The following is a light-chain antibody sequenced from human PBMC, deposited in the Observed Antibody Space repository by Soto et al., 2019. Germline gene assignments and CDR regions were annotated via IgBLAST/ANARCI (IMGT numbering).Light chain of an antibody. CDR3: QQRINWPRT. J-gene: IGKJ1*01. CDR1: QSVGSS. V-gene: IGKV3-11*01. CDR2: DAS. Sequence: EIVLTQSPATLSLSPGERATLSCRASQSVGSSLAWYQQKPGQAPRLLIYDASNRATGIPGRFSGSGSGTDFTLTISSLEPEDFAVYYCQQRINWPRTFGQGTKVQIK.